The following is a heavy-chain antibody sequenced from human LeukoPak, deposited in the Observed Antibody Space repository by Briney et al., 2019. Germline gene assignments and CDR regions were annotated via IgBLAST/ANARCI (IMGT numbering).Heavy chain of an antibody. CDR1: GFTVSSNY. D-gene: IGHD5-18*01. CDR2: LYSGGST. J-gene: IGHJ6*02. Sequence: GGSLRLSCAASGFTVSSNYMSWVRQAPGKGLEWVSVLYSGGSTNYADPVQGRFTISRDSSKNTLFLHMNSLRAEDTAVYYCASWSPDTAMEGDYYYYYYGMDVWGQGTTVTVSS. CDR3: ASWSPDTAMEGDYYYYYYGMDV. V-gene: IGHV3-53*01.